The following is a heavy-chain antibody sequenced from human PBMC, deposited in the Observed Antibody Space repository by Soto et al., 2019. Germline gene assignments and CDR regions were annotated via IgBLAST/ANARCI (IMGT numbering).Heavy chain of an antibody. V-gene: IGHV1-8*01. CDR2: MNAKSGDT. CDR1: GYTFRDFD. CDR3: ARSNPFNYAGFVV. Sequence: QAHLEQSGAEVKRPGASVKVSCKASGYTFRDFDINWLRQASGQGPEWMGGMNAKSGDTFFAQRFQGKFNMTWDTSLSTAYVEVGSLTSDDTAMYYCARSNPFNYAGFVVCGQGTTVAVSS. J-gene: IGHJ6*02. D-gene: IGHD3-16*01.